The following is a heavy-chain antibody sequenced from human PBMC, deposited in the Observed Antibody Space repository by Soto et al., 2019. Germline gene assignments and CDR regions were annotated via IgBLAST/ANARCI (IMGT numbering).Heavy chain of an antibody. D-gene: IGHD2-15*01. V-gene: IGHV5-51*01. CDR3: ARALKDPIMAHHASDI. Sequence: PGESLKISCKGSGYSFTSYWIGWVRQMPVKGLEWMGIIYPGDSDTRYSPSFQGQVTISADKSITTAYLQWSSLKASDTALYYCARALKDPIMAHHASDIWGQGTMVTVSS. CDR2: IYPGDSDT. J-gene: IGHJ3*02. CDR1: GYSFTSYW.